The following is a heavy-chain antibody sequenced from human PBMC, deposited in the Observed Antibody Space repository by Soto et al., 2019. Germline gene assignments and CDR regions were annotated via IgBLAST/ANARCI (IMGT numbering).Heavy chain of an antibody. CDR3: ARYDSSGFLFDY. CDR1: GYTFTSYY. D-gene: IGHD3-22*01. CDR2: INPSGGST. J-gene: IGHJ4*02. V-gene: IGHV1-46*01. Sequence: ASVKVSCKASGYTFTSYYMHWVRQAPGQGLEWMGIINPSGGSTSYAQKFQGRVTMTRDTSASTVYMELSSLRSEDTAVYYCARYDSSGFLFDYWGQGTLVTVSS.